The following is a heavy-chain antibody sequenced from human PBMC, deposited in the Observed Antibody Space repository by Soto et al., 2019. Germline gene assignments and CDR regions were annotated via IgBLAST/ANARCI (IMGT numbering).Heavy chain of an antibody. CDR1: GGSISSYY. V-gene: IGHV4-59*01. CDR2: IYYSGST. CDR3: ARGDYDSSGYFPY. Sequence: NPSETLSLTCTVSGGSISSYYWSWIRQPPGKGLEWIGYIYYSGSTNYNPSLKSRVTISVDTSKNQFSLKLSSVTAADTAVYYCARGDYDSSGYFPYWGQGTLVTVSS. J-gene: IGHJ4*02. D-gene: IGHD3-22*01.